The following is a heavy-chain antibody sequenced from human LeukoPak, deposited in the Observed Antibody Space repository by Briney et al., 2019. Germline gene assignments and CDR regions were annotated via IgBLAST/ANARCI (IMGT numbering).Heavy chain of an antibody. CDR1: GFIVSSTY. J-gene: IGHJ4*02. V-gene: IGHV3-53*01. D-gene: IGHD3-10*01. CDR2: IFSGGTT. CDR3: AKGPLYGSGSSYYFDY. Sequence: GGSLRLSCAASGFIVSSTYMNWVRQAPGKGLEWVSVIFSGGTTYYADSVKGRFIISRDNSKNTLYLQMDSLRAEDTAVYYCAKGPLYGSGSSYYFDYWGQGTLVTVSS.